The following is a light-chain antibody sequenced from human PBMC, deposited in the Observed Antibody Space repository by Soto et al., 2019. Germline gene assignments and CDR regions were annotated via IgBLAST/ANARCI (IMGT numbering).Light chain of an antibody. V-gene: IGKV1-12*01. CDR3: QQTYTTPEIT. J-gene: IGKJ5*01. CDR1: RGIGDR. Sequence: DIQMTQSPSSLSAAVGDRVTITCRASRGIGDRLAWFQQKPGKAPNLLMYGASYLKSGVPTRFSGSGSGTDFTLTISSLQPEDFAIYYCQQTYTTPEITFGQGTRLENK. CDR2: GAS.